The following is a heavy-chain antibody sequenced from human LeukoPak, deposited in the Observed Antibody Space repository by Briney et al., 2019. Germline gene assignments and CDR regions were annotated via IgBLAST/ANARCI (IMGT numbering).Heavy chain of an antibody. Sequence: GRSLRLSCAASGFTFSSYAMHWVRQAPGKGLEGVAVISYDGSNKYYADSVKGRFTISRDNSKNTPYLQMNSLRAENTAVYYCARSKPSPIVVVPAATYYYGMDVWGQGTTVTVSS. CDR3: ARSKPSPIVVVPAATYYYGMDV. CDR1: GFTFSSYA. CDR2: ISYDGSNK. D-gene: IGHD2-2*01. J-gene: IGHJ6*02. V-gene: IGHV3-30-3*01.